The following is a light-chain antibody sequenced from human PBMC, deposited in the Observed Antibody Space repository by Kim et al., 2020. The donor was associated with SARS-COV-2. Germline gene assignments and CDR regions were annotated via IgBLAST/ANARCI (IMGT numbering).Light chain of an antibody. CDR1: NIGSES. Sequence: VAPGKTARITCGRNNIGSESVHWYQQKPGQAPVLVIYYDSDRPSGIPERFSGSNSGNTATLTISRVEAGDEADYYCQVWDSSREVFGGGTQLTVL. CDR2: YDS. CDR3: QVWDSSREV. V-gene: IGLV3-21*04. J-gene: IGLJ3*02.